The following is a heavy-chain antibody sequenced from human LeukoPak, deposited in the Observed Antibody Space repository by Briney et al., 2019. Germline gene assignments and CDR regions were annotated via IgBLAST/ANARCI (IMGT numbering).Heavy chain of an antibody. Sequence: EASVKVSCKASGYTFTGYYMHWVRQAPGQGPEWMGWMNAKSGHTGYAQNLEGRVTMTRDTSTNTAYMELRGLRSEDTAVYFCARGMFDNSGHYYYFYYALDVWGQGTTVTVSS. CDR3: ARGMFDNSGHYYYFYYALDV. D-gene: IGHD3-22*01. J-gene: IGHJ6*02. CDR2: MNAKSGHT. V-gene: IGHV1-8*02. CDR1: GYTFTGYY.